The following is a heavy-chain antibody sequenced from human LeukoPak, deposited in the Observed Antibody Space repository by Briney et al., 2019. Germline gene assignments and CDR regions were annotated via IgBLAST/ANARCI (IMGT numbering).Heavy chain of an antibody. Sequence: SVTVSFKASGGTFSSYAISWVRQAPGQGLEWMGGIIPIFGTANYPQKFQGRVTITTDESTSTAYMELSSLRSEDTAVYYCASDSKVVVAATHFYYYYMDVWGKGTTVTVSS. J-gene: IGHJ6*03. CDR1: GGTFSSYA. CDR3: ASDSKVVVAATHFYYYYMDV. CDR2: IIPIFGTA. D-gene: IGHD2-15*01. V-gene: IGHV1-69*05.